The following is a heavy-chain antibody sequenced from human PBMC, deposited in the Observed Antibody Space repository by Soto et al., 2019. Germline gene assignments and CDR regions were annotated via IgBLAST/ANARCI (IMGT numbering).Heavy chain of an antibody. D-gene: IGHD5-18*01. Sequence: QVQLQESGPGLVKPSQTLSLTCTVSGGSINSGGYCWSWIRQHPGKGLDWIGCISYGGSTSYNPDLKSRVTISVDTSKNQFSLKLTSVTAADTAVYYCSRGILVWGQGALITVSS. J-gene: IGHJ4*02. CDR2: ISYGGST. CDR1: GGSINSGGYC. V-gene: IGHV4-31*03. CDR3: SRGILV.